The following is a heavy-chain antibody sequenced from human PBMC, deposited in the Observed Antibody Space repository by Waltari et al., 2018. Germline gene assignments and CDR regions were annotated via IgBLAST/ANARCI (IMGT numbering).Heavy chain of an antibody. CDR3: ARDRRSYYYYYGMDV. CDR1: GYTFTGYY. Sequence: QVQLVQSGAEVKKPGASVKVSCKASGYTFTGYYMHWVRQAPGQGRDGMGWSNPNSGGTNYAQKFKGWVTMTRDTSISTAYMELSRLRSDDTAVYYCARDRRSYYYYYGMDVWGQGTTVTVSS. J-gene: IGHJ6*02. V-gene: IGHV1-2*04. CDR2: SNPNSGGT.